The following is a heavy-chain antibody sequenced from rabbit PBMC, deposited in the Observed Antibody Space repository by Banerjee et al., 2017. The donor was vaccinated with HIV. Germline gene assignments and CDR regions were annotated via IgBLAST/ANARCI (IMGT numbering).Heavy chain of an antibody. Sequence: QEQLVESGGGLVQPEGSLKLSCTASGFSFSDKAVMCWVRQAPGKGLEWIACINVITGRAVYASWAKGRFTFSKTSSTTVTLQMTSLTVADTATYFCARNYVNAFDPWGPGPLVTVS. CDR2: INVITGRA. D-gene: IGHD1-1*01. J-gene: IGHJ2*01. CDR3: ARNYVNAFDP. V-gene: IGHV1S45*01. CDR1: GFSFSDKAV.